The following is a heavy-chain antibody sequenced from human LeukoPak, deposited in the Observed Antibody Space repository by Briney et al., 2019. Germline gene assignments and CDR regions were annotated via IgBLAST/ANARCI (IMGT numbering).Heavy chain of an antibody. CDR2: IYTSGST. J-gene: IGHJ6*03. CDR3: ARDNGRSSSWYYYYYYMDV. Sequence: SETLSLXCTVSGGSISSYYWSWIRPPAGKGLEWIGRIYTSGSTNYNPSLKSRVTMSVDTSKNQFSLKLSSVTAADTAVYYCARDNGRSSSWYYYYYYMDVWGKGTTVTVSS. CDR1: GGSISSYY. V-gene: IGHV4-4*07. D-gene: IGHD6-13*01.